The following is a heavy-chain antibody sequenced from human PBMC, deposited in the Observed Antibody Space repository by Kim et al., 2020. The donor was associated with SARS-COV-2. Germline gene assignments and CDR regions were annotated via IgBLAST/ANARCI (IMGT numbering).Heavy chain of an antibody. Sequence: SETLSLTCTVSGDSITSADYYWSWIRQPPGKGLEGIGNTYSTGTTHYNPSLQSRVSVMLDTSKKQSSLRLNYVTAADTTVVFCGSHRLETVAFDVWG. CDR3: GSHRLETVAFDV. J-gene: IGHJ3*01. CDR1: GDSITSADYY. D-gene: IGHD1-1*01. V-gene: IGHV4-30-4*01. CDR2: TYSTGTT.